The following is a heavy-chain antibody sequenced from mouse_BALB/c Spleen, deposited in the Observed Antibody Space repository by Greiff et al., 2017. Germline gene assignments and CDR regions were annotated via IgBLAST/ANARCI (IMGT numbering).Heavy chain of an antibody. CDR2: IWSGGST. Sequence: VMLVESGPGLVQPSQSLSITCTVSGFSLTSYGVHWVRQSPGKGLEWLGVIWSGGSTDYNAAFISRLSISKDNSKSQVFFKMNSLQANDTAIYYCARNHLLLPSFDYWGQGTTLTVSS. CDR3: ARNHLLLPSFDY. D-gene: IGHD1-1*01. V-gene: IGHV2-2*02. J-gene: IGHJ2*01. CDR1: GFSLTSYG.